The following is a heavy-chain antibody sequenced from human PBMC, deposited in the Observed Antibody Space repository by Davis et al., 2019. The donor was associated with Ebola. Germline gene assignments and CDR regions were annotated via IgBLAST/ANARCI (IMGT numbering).Heavy chain of an antibody. CDR1: GFTFSSYG. V-gene: IGHV3-30*18. Sequence: GASLKISCAASGFTFSSYGMHWVRQAPGKGLEWVAVISYDGSNKYYADSVKGRFTISRDNSKNTLYLQMNGLRAEDTAVYYCAKDKRHSGWYGPDYYYYGMDVWGQGTTVTVSS. D-gene: IGHD6-19*01. CDR3: AKDKRHSGWYGPDYYYYGMDV. J-gene: IGHJ6*02. CDR2: ISYDGSNK.